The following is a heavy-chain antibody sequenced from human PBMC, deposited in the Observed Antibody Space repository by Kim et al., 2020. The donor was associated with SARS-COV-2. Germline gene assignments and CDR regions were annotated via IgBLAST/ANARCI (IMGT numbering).Heavy chain of an antibody. J-gene: IGHJ3*02. Sequence: NALKGRFTISRDNSKNTLYLEMGSVRAEDMAVYYCARDDYGDYDGGAYDIWGQGETVTVSS. D-gene: IGHD4-17*01. CDR3: ARDDYGDYDGGAYDI. V-gene: IGHV3-64*01.